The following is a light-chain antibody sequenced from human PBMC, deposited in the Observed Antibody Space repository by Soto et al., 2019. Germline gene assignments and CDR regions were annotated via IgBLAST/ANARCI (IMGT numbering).Light chain of an antibody. CDR3: QSYDSSLSGSWV. Sequence: QAVVTQPPSVSGAPGQRVTISCTGSSSNIGAGYDVHWYQQLPGTVPKLLIYGNSNRPSGVPDRFSGSKSGTSASLAITGLQAEDEADYYCQSYDSSLSGSWVFGGGTQLTVL. CDR2: GNS. CDR1: SSNIGAGYD. V-gene: IGLV1-40*01. J-gene: IGLJ2*01.